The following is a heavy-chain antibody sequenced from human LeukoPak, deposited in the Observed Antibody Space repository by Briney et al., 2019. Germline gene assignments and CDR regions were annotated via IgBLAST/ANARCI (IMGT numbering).Heavy chain of an antibody. CDR1: GGSFSGYY. CDR3: ASRGSYNRRFDY. V-gene: IGHV4-34*01. J-gene: IGHJ4*02. Sequence: SETLSLTCAVYGGSFSGYYWSWIRQPPGKGLEWIGEINHSGSTNYNPSLKSRVTISVDTSKNQFSLTLSSVTAADTAVYYCASRGSYNRRFDYWGQGTLVTVSS. CDR2: INHSGST. D-gene: IGHD1-26*01.